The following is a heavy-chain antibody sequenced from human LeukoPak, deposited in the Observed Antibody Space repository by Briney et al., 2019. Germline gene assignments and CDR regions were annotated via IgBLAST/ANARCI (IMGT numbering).Heavy chain of an antibody. J-gene: IGHJ4*02. CDR1: GGSFSGYY. CDR3: AREAWDYYDSSGYRPYFDY. V-gene: IGHV4-34*01. CDR2: INHSGST. Sequence: SETLSLTCAVYGGSFSGYYWSWIRQPPGKGLEWIGEINHSGSTNYNPSLKSRVTISVDTSKNQFSLKLSSVTAADTAVYYCAREAWDYYDSSGYRPYFDYWGQGTLVTVSS. D-gene: IGHD3-22*01.